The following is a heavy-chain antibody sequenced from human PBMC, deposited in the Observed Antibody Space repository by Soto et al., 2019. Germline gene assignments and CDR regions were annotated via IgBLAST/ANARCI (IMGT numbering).Heavy chain of an antibody. J-gene: IGHJ3*02. V-gene: IGHV4-59*01. D-gene: IGHD3-9*01. CDR1: GGSISGYY. Sequence: PSETLSLTCTVSGGSISGYYWSWIRQPPGKGLEWIGYIYDSGSTSYNPSLRSRLTISLDTSKNQFSLRLTSVTAADTAVFFCARLFPYYDFLTGSQMFAFDIWGQGTMVTVSS. CDR2: IYDSGST. CDR3: ARLFPYYDFLTGSQMFAFDI.